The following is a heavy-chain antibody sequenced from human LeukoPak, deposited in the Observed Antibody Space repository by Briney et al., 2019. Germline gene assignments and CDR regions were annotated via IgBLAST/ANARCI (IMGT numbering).Heavy chain of an antibody. J-gene: IGHJ5*02. D-gene: IGHD2-2*01. CDR3: ARGPRGHCSSTSCPFDP. Sequence: PGRSLRLSCAAFGFTCSSYAMHWVHQAPGKGLEWVAVISYDGSNKYYADSVKGRFTISRDNSKNTLYLQMNSLRAEDTAVYYCARGPRGHCSSTSCPFDPWGQGTLVTVSS. V-gene: IGHV3-30*01. CDR1: GFTCSSYA. CDR2: ISYDGSNK.